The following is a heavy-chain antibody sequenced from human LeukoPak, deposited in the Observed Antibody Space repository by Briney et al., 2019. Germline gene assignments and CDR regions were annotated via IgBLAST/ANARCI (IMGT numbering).Heavy chain of an antibody. CDR1: GYTFTSYY. CDR3: ARDLDSGSGWTH. CDR2: INPSGGST. V-gene: IGHV1-46*01. Sequence: ASVKVSCKASGYTFTSYYMHWVRQAPGQRLEWMGIINPSGGSTSYAQEFQGRVTMTRDTSTSTVFMQLSSLRSEDTAVYYCARDLDSGSGWTHWGQGTLVTVSS. D-gene: IGHD6-19*01. J-gene: IGHJ4*02.